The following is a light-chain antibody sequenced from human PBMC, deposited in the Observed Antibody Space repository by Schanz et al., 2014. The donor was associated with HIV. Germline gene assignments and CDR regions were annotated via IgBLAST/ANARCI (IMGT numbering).Light chain of an antibody. CDR3: ATWDVTLNGPV. CDR2: ANN. V-gene: IGLV1-40*01. CDR1: SSNIGAGYD. J-gene: IGLJ2*01. Sequence: QSVLTQPPSVSGAPGQRVTISCTGSSSNIGAGYDVHWYQQLPGTAPKLLIFANNNRPSGVPDRFSGSKSGTSASLAITGLRAEDEADYYCATWDVTLNGPVFGGGTKVTVL.